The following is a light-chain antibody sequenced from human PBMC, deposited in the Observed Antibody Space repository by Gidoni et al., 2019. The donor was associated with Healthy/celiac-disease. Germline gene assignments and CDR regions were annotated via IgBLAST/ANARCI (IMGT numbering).Light chain of an antibody. CDR1: QSISSW. CDR3: QQYTSYSPWT. V-gene: IGKV1-5*03. Sequence: DIQMTQSPSTLSASVGDRVTITCRASQSISSWLAWYQQKPGKAPKLLIYKASSLESGVPSRFSGSGSGTEFTLTISSLQPEDFATYYCQQYTSYSPWTFGQXTKVEIK. J-gene: IGKJ1*01. CDR2: KAS.